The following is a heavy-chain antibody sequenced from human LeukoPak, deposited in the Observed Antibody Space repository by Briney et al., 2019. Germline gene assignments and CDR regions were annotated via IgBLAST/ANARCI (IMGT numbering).Heavy chain of an antibody. CDR3: ARIIAASQDVFDI. V-gene: IGHV4-38-2*02. CDR1: GYTISSGYQ. Sequence: PSETLSFTCIISGYTISSGYQWGWIRQPPGKGLEWIGNIYYSGSTYYNPSLKGRLTMSVDRSNNLFSLNLNSVTAADTAVYYCARIIAASQDVFDIWGQGTMITVSS. CDR2: IYYSGST. J-gene: IGHJ3*02. D-gene: IGHD6-6*01.